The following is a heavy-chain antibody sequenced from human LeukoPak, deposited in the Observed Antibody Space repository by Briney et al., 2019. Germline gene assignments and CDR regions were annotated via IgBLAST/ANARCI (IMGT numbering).Heavy chain of an antibody. CDR3: ARTLTVTTHGHGGDY. CDR1: GYTFTSYY. J-gene: IGHJ4*02. D-gene: IGHD4-17*01. V-gene: IGHV1-46*01. CDR2: INPSGGST. Sequence: GASVKVSCKASGYTFTSYYMHWVRQAPGQGLEWMGIINPSGGSTSYAQKFQGRVTMNRDTSTSTVYMELSSLRSEDTAVYYCARTLTVTTHGHGGDYWGQGTLVTVSS.